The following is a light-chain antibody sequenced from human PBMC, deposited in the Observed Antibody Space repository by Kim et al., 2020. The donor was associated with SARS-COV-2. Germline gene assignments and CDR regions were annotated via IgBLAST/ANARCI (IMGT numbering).Light chain of an antibody. CDR1: KRLRHSTGYYY. J-gene: IGKJ1*01. CDR3: RQALQTPLT. Sequence: PASISGRSGKRLRHSTGYYYLDGYLQKPGQAPPLLIDLGSTRASGAPDRFSGSGSGTDFTLKISRVEAEDVGVYYCRQALQTPLTFGQGTKVDIK. CDR2: LGS. V-gene: IGKV2-28*01.